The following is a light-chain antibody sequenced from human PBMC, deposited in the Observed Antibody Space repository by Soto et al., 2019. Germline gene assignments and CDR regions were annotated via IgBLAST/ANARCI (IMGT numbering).Light chain of an antibody. CDR2: DVI. CDR1: GGDVGYYHF. V-gene: IGLV2-14*03. Sequence: QSALTQPATVSGSPGQSITISCTGTGGDVGYYHFVSWYQQHPGKAPKLMIYDVIHRPSGVPNRFSGSKSGNTASLTISGLQAEDEADYYCNSCTSPNTYGLGTGTKLTVL. CDR3: NSCTSPNTYG. J-gene: IGLJ1*01.